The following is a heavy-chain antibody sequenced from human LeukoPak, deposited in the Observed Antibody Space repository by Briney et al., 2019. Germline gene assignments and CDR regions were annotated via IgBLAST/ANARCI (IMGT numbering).Heavy chain of an antibody. J-gene: IGHJ3*02. D-gene: IGHD3-10*01. CDR2: ISYDGSNK. CDR3: ARDAAPSMIRDAFDI. CDR1: GFTFSSYA. V-gene: IGHV3-30-3*01. Sequence: GGSLRLSCAASGFTFSSYAMHWVRQAPGKGLEWVAVISYDGSNKYYADSVKGRFTISRDNSKNTLYLQMNSLRAEDTAVYYCARDAAPSMIRDAFDIWGQGTMVTVSS.